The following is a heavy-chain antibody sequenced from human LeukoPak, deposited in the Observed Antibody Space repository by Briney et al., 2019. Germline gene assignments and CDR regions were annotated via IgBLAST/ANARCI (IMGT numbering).Heavy chain of an antibody. D-gene: IGHD3-9*01. CDR3: ARVGDILTGYPYYFDY. CDR1: GGTFSSYA. J-gene: IGHJ4*02. V-gene: IGHV1-18*01. Sequence: GASVTPSCKASGGTFSSYAISWVRQSPGQGLEWMGWINFYNGNIDYAQKLQGIVTMTTDTSTSTAYMELRSLRSDDTAVYHCARVGDILTGYPYYFDYWGQGTLVTVSS. CDR2: INFYNGNI.